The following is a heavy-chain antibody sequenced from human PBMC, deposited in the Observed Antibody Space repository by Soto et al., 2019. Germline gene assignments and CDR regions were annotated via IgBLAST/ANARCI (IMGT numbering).Heavy chain of an antibody. CDR3: AGGHRGVIIFDY. Sequence: SVKVSCKASGGTFSSYAISWVRQAPGQGLEWMGGIIPIFGTANYAQKFQGRVTITADESTSTAYMELSSLRSEDTAVYYCAGGHRGVIIFDYWGQGTLVTVSS. CDR2: IIPIFGTA. V-gene: IGHV1-69*13. J-gene: IGHJ4*02. D-gene: IGHD3-10*01. CDR1: GGTFSSYA.